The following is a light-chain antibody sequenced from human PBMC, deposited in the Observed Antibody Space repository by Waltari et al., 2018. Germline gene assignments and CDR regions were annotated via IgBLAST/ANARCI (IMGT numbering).Light chain of an antibody. J-gene: IGKJ1*01. CDR3: QQYGPSPRT. CDR2: GSS. CDR1: QSVVTNY. Sequence: ENVLTQSPGTLSLSPGEGATLSCGASQSVVTNYLAWYQHKPGQAPRLLIYGSSRRASGVADRFSGSGSGTDFTLTISRLEPEDSAMYYCQQYGPSPRTFGQGTRVEIK. V-gene: IGKV3-20*01.